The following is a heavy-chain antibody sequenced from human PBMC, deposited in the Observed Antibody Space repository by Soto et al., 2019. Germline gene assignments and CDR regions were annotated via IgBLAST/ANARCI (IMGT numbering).Heavy chain of an antibody. CDR1: GFTFSTYN. V-gene: IGHV3-15*01. CDR2: IKSKTDGGTT. CDR3: TTLFGLLDAFDI. J-gene: IGHJ3*02. D-gene: IGHD2-21*01. Sequence: GGSLRLSCAASGFTFSTYNMNWVRQAPGKGLEWVGRIKSKTDGGTTDYAAPVKGRFTISRDDSKNTLYLQMNSLKTEDTAVYYCTTLFGLLDAFDIWGQGTMVTVSS.